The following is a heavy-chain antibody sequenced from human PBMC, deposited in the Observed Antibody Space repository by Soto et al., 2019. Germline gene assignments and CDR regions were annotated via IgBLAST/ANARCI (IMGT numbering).Heavy chain of an antibody. D-gene: IGHD6-13*01. CDR2: ISGSGGSA. V-gene: IGHV3-23*01. CDR1: GFTFSSYA. Sequence: GGSLRLSCAASGFTFSSYAMSWVRQAPGKGLEWVSAISGSGGSAYYADSVKGRFTISRDNSKNTLYLQMNSLRAEDTAVYYCAKEKQLLVLFFPLSFVYWGQGTLVNVSS. CDR3: AKEKQLLVLFFPLSFVY. J-gene: IGHJ4*02.